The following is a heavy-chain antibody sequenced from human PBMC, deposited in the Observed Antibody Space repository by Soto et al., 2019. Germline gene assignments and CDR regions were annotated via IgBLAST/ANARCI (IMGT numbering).Heavy chain of an antibody. D-gene: IGHD3-22*01. V-gene: IGHV1-69*02. J-gene: IGHJ4*02. CDR1: GGTFSSYT. CDR2: IIPILGIA. Sequence: QVQLVQSGAEVKKPGSSVKVSCKASGGTFSSYTISWVRQAPGQGLEWMGRIIPILGIANYAQKFQGRVTITADKSTSPAYMELSSLRAEDTAVYDWAAGVGGYAAYWGQGALVAVSS. CDR3: AAGVGGYAAY.